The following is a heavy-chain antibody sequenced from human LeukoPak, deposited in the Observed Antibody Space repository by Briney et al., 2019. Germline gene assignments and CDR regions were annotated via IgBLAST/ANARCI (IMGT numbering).Heavy chain of an antibody. D-gene: IGHD3-3*01. CDR2: MNPNSGNT. V-gene: IGHV1-8*01. J-gene: IGHJ6*02. Sequence: ASVKVSCKASGYTFTSHDINWVRQATGQGLEWMGWMNPNSGNTGYAQKFQGRVTMTRNTSISTAYMELSSLRSEDTAVYYCAKDRTRMEWLYYYYYYGMDVWGQGTTVTVSS. CDR1: GYTFTSHD. CDR3: AKDRTRMEWLYYYYYYGMDV.